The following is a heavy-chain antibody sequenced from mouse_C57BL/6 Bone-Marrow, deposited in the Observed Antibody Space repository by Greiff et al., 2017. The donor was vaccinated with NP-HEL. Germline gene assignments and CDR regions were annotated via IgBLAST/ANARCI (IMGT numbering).Heavy chain of an antibody. V-gene: IGHV1-80*01. CDR3: ARSRYYGSSSWFAY. Sequence: VQLQQSGAELVKPGASVKISCKASGYAFSSYWMNWVKQRPGKGLEWIRQIYPGDGDTNYNGKFKGKATLTADKSSSTAYMQLSSLTSEDSAVYFCARSRYYGSSSWFAYWGQGTLVTVSA. D-gene: IGHD1-1*01. CDR1: GYAFSSYW. CDR2: IYPGDGDT. J-gene: IGHJ3*01.